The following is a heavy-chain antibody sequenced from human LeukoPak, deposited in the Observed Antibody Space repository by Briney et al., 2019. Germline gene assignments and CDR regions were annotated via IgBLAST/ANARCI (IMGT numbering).Heavy chain of an antibody. J-gene: IGHJ6*04. CDR1: GFTFSSYE. CDR3: AELGITMIGGV. D-gene: IGHD3-10*02. Sequence: GGSLRLSCAASGFTFSSYEMNWARQAPGKGLEWVSYISSSGSTIYYADSVKGRFTISRDNAKNTLYLQMNSLRAEDTAVYYCAELGITMIGGVWGKGTTVTISS. V-gene: IGHV3-48*03. CDR2: ISSSGSTI.